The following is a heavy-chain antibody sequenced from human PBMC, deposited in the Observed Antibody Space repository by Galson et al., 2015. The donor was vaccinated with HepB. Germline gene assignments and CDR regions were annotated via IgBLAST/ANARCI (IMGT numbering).Heavy chain of an antibody. Sequence: QSGAEVKEPGASVKVSCKASGYTFTGYYMHWVRQAPGQGLEWMGWINPNSGGTNYAQKFQGWVTMTRDTSISTAYMELSRLRSDDTAVYYCARDTRNPVAKYGSGSTFYGMDVWGQGTTVTVSS. J-gene: IGHJ6*02. CDR2: INPNSGGT. CDR3: ARDTRNPVAKYGSGSTFYGMDV. D-gene: IGHD3-10*01. V-gene: IGHV1-2*04. CDR1: GYTFTGYY.